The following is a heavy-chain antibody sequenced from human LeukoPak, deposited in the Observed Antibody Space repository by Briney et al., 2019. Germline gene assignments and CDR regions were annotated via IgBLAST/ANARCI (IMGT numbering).Heavy chain of an antibody. CDR1: GYTFTSYG. CDR2: ISAYNGNT. Sequence: ASVKVSCKASGYTFTSYGISWVRQAPGQGLEWMGWISAYNGNTNYAQKLQGRVTMTTDTSTSTAYMELRSLRSDDTAVYYCARLYYDILTGYPNWFDPWGQGTLVTVSS. D-gene: IGHD3-9*01. CDR3: ARLYYDILTGYPNWFDP. V-gene: IGHV1-18*01. J-gene: IGHJ5*02.